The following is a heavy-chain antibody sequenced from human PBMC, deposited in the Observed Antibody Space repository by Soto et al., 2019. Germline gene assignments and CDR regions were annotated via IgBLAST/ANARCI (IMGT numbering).Heavy chain of an antibody. D-gene: IGHD3-10*01. V-gene: IGHV3-23*01. CDR3: AKRELFPYYFDY. Sequence: EVQLLESGGGLVQPGGSLRLSCTASGFTFSTYGMTWVRQAPGKGLEWVSGISGNGGTTYYADSVKGRFTISRDNSKNTLYLQMNSLIAEDTAVYYCAKRELFPYYFDYWGQGTLVTVSS. CDR2: ISGNGGTT. J-gene: IGHJ4*02. CDR1: GFTFSTYG.